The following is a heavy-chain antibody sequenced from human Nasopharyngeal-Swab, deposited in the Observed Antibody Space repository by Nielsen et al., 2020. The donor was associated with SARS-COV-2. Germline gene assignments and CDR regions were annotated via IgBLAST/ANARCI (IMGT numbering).Heavy chain of an antibody. CDR1: GYTFTGYY. CDR2: INPNSGGT. CDR3: ATYDYGDSYAYYYGMDV. D-gene: IGHD4-17*01. J-gene: IGHJ6*02. Sequence: ASVKVSCKASGYTFTGYYMHWVRQAPGQGLEWMGWINPNSGGTNYAQKFQGRVTMTRDTSISTAYMELSRLRSDDTAVYYCATYDYGDSYAYYYGMDVWGQGTTVTVSS. V-gene: IGHV1-2*02.